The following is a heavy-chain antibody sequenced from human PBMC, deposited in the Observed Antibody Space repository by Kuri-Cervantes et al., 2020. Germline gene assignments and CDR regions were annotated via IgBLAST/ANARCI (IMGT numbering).Heavy chain of an antibody. CDR1: GYAFTSYA. D-gene: IGHD6-13*01. CDR3: ARDSSSWYIIGYFQH. J-gene: IGHJ1*01. Sequence: ASVKVSCKASGYAFTSYAMNWVRQAPGQGLEWMGWINAGNGNTKYSQKFQGRVTITRDTSASTAYMELSSLRSEDTAVYYCARDSSSWYIIGYFQHWGQGTLVTVSS. V-gene: IGHV1-3*01. CDR2: INAGNGNT.